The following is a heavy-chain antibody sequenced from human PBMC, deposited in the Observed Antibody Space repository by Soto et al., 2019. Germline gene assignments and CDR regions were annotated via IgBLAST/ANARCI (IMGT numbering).Heavy chain of an antibody. Sequence: QITLKESGPTLVKPTQTLTLTCTFSGFSLSSTRMAVGWIRQPPGKALEWLALIYWDDDKRYSPFLKTRLTITKDTSKHQVVLTMSNMDPVDTARCYCAHIVVAGLGYYFDYWGQGNLVTVSS. V-gene: IGHV2-5*02. CDR3: AHIVVAGLGYYFDY. CDR1: GFSLSSTRMA. J-gene: IGHJ4*02. D-gene: IGHD6-19*01. CDR2: IYWDDDK.